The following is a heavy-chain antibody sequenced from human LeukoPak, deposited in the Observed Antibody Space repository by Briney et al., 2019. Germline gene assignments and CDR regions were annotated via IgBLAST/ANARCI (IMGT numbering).Heavy chain of an antibody. J-gene: IGHJ4*02. V-gene: IGHV3-9*01. CDR1: GFTFGDYA. CDR3: AKDFRRSYDSSGYYPYATPYYFDY. CDR2: FRWNWCSI. Sequence: SLKLFFGTSGFTFGDYALHWVRPAPGKGLGWGSGFRWNWCSIGYADSVKGRFTISRDNAKNSLYLQMNSLRAEDTALYYCAKDFRRSYDSSGYYPYATPYYFDYWGQGTLVTVSS. D-gene: IGHD3-22*01.